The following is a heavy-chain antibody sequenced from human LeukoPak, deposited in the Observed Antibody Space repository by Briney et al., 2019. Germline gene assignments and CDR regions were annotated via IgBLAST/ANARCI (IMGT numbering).Heavy chain of an antibody. Sequence: PSETLSLTCTVSGGSISSGSYYWSWIRQPAGKGLEWIGRIYTSGSTNYNPSLKSRVTISVDTSKNQFSLKLSSVTAADTAVYYCAREVTGLAAAGGDAFGIWGQGTMVTVSS. D-gene: IGHD6-13*01. CDR3: AREVTGLAAAGGDAFGI. CDR2: IYTSGST. CDR1: GGSISSGSYY. J-gene: IGHJ3*02. V-gene: IGHV4-61*02.